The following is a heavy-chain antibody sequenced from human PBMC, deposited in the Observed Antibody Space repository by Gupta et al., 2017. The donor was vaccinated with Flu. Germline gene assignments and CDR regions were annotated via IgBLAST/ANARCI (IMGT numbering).Heavy chain of an antibody. CDR2: ILSNDEK. Sequence: EWLAHILSNDEKSYSTSLKSRLTISKDTSKSQVVLTMTNMDPVDTATYYCARIHEDIVVVPAAIRGHLWFDPWGQGTQVTGSS. J-gene: IGHJ5*02. CDR3: ARIHEDIVVVPAAIRGHLWFDP. V-gene: IGHV2-26*01. D-gene: IGHD2-2*02.